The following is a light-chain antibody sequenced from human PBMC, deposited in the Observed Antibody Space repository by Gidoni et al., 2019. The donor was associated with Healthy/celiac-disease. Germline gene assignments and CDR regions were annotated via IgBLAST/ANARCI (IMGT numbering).Light chain of an antibody. CDR3: SSYTSSSTLVV. CDR2: DVR. J-gene: IGLJ2*01. CDR1: SSDVGGYNY. Sequence: QSALTQPASVSGSPGQSITISCTGTSSDVGGYNYVSWYQQHPGKAPKHMIYDVRNRPTGVSDRFSGSKSGNTASLTISVLQAEDEADYYCSSYTSSSTLVVFGGGTKLTVL. V-gene: IGLV2-14*01.